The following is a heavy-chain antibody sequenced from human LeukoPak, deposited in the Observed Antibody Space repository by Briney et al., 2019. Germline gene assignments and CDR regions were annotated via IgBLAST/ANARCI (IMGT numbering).Heavy chain of an antibody. J-gene: IGHJ4*02. D-gene: IGHD1-26*01. V-gene: IGHV4-4*07. CDR3: ANGANSGSYFED. CDR1: SASISSNC. Sequence: PSETLSLTCTVSSASISSNCWSWIRQPAGKGLEWIGRMYTSGNTHYSPSLKSRVTMSVDTSKNQFSLNLTSVTAADTAVYYCANGANSGSYFEDWGQGTLVTVSS. CDR2: MYTSGNT.